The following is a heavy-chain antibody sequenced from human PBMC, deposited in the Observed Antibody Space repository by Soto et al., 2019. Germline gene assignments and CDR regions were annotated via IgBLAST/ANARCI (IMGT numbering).Heavy chain of an antibody. D-gene: IGHD1-1*01. J-gene: IGHJ4*02. CDR1: GVTFSNYA. V-gene: IGHV3-23*01. Sequence: LSLSCAASGVTFSNYAMSWVRQAPGKGLEWVSTITGSAGGTYYADSMKGRFTISRDNSKSTLYLQMYSLRVEDTAVYYCARESEHWGQGTLVTVSS. CDR3: ARESEH. CDR2: ITGSAGGT.